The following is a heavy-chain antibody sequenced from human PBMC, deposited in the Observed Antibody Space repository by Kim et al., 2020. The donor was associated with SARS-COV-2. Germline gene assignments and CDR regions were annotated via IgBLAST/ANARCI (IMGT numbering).Heavy chain of an antibody. D-gene: IGHD2-2*01. Sequence: PVTALFTSTRNNSKNTLYLQMNSLRAEDTAVYYCAKEWEVVPAASYFDYWGQGTLVTVSS. V-gene: IGHV3-23*01. J-gene: IGHJ4*02. CDR3: AKEWEVVPAASYFDY.